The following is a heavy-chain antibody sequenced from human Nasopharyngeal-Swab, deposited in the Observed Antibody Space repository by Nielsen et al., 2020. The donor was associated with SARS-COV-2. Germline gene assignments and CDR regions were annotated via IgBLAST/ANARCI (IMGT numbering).Heavy chain of an antibody. J-gene: IGHJ4*02. Sequence: ASVKVSCKASGYTFTSYDINWVRQAPGQGLEWMGWMNPNSGNTGYAQKFQGRVTMTRNTSISTAYMELSSLRSEDTAVYYCARPRNWNDGLDYWGQGTLVTVSS. CDR3: ARPRNWNDGLDY. D-gene: IGHD1-1*01. CDR1: GYTFTSYD. CDR2: MNPNSGNT. V-gene: IGHV1-8*01.